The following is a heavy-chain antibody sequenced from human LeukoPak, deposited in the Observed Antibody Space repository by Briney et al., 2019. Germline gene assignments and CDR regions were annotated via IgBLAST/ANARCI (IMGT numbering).Heavy chain of an antibody. CDR3: TSPTGSFDY. CDR1: GFTFSGSA. Sequence: PGGSLRLSCAASGFTFSGSAMHWARQASGKGLEWVGRIRSKANSYATAYAASVKGRFTISRDDSKNTAYLQMNSLKTEDTAVYYCTSPTGSFDYWGQGTLVTVSS. CDR2: IRSKANSYAT. V-gene: IGHV3-73*01. D-gene: IGHD1-14*01. J-gene: IGHJ4*02.